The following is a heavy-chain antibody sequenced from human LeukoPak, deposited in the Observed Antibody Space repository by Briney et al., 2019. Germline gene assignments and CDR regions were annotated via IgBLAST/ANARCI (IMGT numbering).Heavy chain of an antibody. Sequence: SQTLSLTCAISGDSVSRNNIAWNWIRQSPSRGLEWLGRTYYRSKWYNDYAVSVKSRITINPDTSKNQFSLHLNSMTPEDTAVYYCARDGPDVLWSYFQHWGQGTLVSVSS. CDR2: TYYRSKWYN. D-gene: IGHD3-10*01. CDR3: ARDGPDVLWSYFQH. J-gene: IGHJ1*01. CDR1: GDSVSRNNIA. V-gene: IGHV6-1*01.